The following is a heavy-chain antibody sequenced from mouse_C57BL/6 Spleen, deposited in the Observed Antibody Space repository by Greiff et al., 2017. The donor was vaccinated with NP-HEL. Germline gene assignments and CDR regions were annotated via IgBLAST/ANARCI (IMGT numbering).Heavy chain of an antibody. V-gene: IGHV3-6*01. CDR2: ISYDGSN. CDR1: GYSITSGYY. J-gene: IGHJ3*01. Sequence: DVKLVESGPGLVKPSQSLSLTCSVTGYSITSGYYWNWIRQFPGNKLEWMGYISYDGSNNYNPSLKNRISITRDTSKNQFFLKLNSVTTEDTATYYCARARGGYYFAYWGQGTLVTVSA. D-gene: IGHD2-3*01. CDR3: ARARGGYYFAY.